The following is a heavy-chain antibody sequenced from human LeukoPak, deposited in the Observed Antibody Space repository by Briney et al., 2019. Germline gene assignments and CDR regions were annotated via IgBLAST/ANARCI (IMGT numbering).Heavy chain of an antibody. Sequence: SVKVSCKASGGTFSSYTISWVRQAPGHGLEWMGRIIPILGIANYAQKFQGRVTITADESTSTAYMELSSLRSEDTAVYYCARVPCMVRGVIPACWRGRARTNGMDVWGKGTTVTVSS. J-gene: IGHJ6*04. D-gene: IGHD3-10*01. CDR1: GGTFSSYT. CDR3: ARVPCMVRGVIPACWRGRARTNGMDV. V-gene: IGHV1-69*02. CDR2: IIPILGIA.